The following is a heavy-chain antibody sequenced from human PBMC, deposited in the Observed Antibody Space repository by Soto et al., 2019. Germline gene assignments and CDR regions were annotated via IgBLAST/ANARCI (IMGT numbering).Heavy chain of an antibody. D-gene: IGHD2-8*01. CDR1: GFTLCSYW. CDR3: AKCNVVLMVYAMIDY. J-gene: IGHJ4*02. Sequence: PGGSLRLSCVASGFTLCSYWMSWVRQAPGKRLEWVANIKQDGTEKYYVDSVKGRFTISRDNAKNSVYLQMNSLRAEDTAVYYCAKCNVVLMVYAMIDYWGQGTLVTVSS. CDR2: IKQDGTEK. V-gene: IGHV3-7*05.